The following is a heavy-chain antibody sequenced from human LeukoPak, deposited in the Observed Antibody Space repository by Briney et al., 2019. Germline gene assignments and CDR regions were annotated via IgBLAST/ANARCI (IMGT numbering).Heavy chain of an antibody. V-gene: IGHV1-8*03. CDR3: ALESRYNWNDARDY. CDR2: MNPNSGNT. J-gene: IGHJ4*02. CDR1: GYTFTSYD. D-gene: IGHD1-1*01. Sequence: ASVKVSCKASGYTFTSYDINWVRQATGQGLEWMGRMNPNSGNTGYAQKFQGRVTITRNTSISTAYMELSSLRSEDTAVYYCALESRYNWNDARDYWGQGTLVTVSS.